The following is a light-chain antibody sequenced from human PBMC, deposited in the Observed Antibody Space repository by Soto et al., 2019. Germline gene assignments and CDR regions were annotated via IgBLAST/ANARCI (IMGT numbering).Light chain of an antibody. J-gene: IGLJ1*01. CDR2: SYN. CDR1: SSNIGSNT. Sequence: QSVLTQPPSASGTPGQRVTISCSVSSSNIGSNTVNCYQQLPGTAPKLLIYSYNQRPSGVPDRFSGSKSVTSASLAISGLQSEDDADYYCSAWDDSLNGYVVGTGTKLTVL. CDR3: SAWDDSLNGYV. V-gene: IGLV1-44*01.